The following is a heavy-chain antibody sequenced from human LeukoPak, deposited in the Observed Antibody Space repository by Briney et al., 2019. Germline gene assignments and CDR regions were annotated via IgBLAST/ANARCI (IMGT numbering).Heavy chain of an antibody. CDR3: ARALSDRGFNSGGSFLGIFDY. D-gene: IGHD3-10*01. CDR1: GGSITNYF. CDR2: IYYSGGT. Sequence: SETLSLTCTVSGGSITNYFWTWIRQPPGKGLEWIGYIYYSGGTDYNPSLKSRVTISVDTSKNQFSLKLSSVTAADTAVYYCARALSDRGFNSGGSFLGIFDYWGQGTLATVSS. J-gene: IGHJ4*02. V-gene: IGHV4-59*01.